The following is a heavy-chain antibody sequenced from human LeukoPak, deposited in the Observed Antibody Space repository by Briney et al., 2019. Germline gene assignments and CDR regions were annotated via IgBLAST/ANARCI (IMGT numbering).Heavy chain of an antibody. Sequence: SQTLSLTCTVSGGSISSGGYYWRWLRQHPGRGREWIGYIYYSGSTYYNPSLKSRVTISVDTSKNQFSLKLSSVAAADTAVYYSAREVRSGRYYVMDFWGQGTTVTVSS. CDR1: GGSISSGGYY. V-gene: IGHV4-31*03. J-gene: IGHJ6*02. D-gene: IGHD4-11*01. CDR2: IYYSGST. CDR3: AREVRSGRYYVMDF.